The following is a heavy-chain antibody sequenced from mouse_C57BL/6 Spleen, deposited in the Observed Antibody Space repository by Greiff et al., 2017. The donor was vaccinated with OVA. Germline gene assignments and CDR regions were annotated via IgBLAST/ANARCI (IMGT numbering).Heavy chain of an antibody. Sequence: EVQLQQSGPALVKPGASVKISCKASGYSFTDYNMNWVKQSNGKSLEWIGVINPNYGTTSFNQKFKGKATLTVDQSSRTAYMQLNSLTSEDSAVYYCAKIYYYGSGYFDYWGQGTTLTVSS. D-gene: IGHD1-1*01. CDR2: INPNYGTT. J-gene: IGHJ2*01. V-gene: IGHV1-39*01. CDR3: AKIYYYGSGYFDY. CDR1: GYSFTDYN.